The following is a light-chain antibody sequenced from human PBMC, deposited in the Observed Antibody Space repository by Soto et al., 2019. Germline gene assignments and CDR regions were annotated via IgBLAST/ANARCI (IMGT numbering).Light chain of an antibody. J-gene: IGKJ4*01. CDR1: QSVSSSY. V-gene: IGKV3-20*01. Sequence: EIVLTQSPGTLSLSPGERATLSCRASQSVSSSYLAWHQQRPGQAPRLLIYGATSRATDIPDRVSGSGSGSDFTLTISRLEPEDFAVYYCQQYYSSPLTFGGGTKVEIK. CDR2: GAT. CDR3: QQYYSSPLT.